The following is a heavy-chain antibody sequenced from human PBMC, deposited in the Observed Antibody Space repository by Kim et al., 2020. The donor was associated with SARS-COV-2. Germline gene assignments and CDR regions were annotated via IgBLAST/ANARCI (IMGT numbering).Heavy chain of an antibody. Sequence: ASVKVSCKASGYTFTSYGISWVRQAPGQGLEWMGWISAYNGNTNYAQKLQGRVTMTTDTSTSTAYMELRSLRSDDTAVYYCAREGQVYVVRGVTFDYWGQGTLVTVSS. D-gene: IGHD3-10*01. V-gene: IGHV1-18*01. J-gene: IGHJ4*02. CDR2: ISAYNGNT. CDR3: AREGQVYVVRGVTFDY. CDR1: GYTFTSYG.